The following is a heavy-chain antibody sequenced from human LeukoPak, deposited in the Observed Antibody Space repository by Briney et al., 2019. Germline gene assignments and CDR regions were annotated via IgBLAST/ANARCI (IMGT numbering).Heavy chain of an antibody. D-gene: IGHD4-17*01. Sequence: ASVKVSCKASGYTFTSYDINWVRQATGQGLEWMGWINPNSGVTNYAQKFQGRVTMTRDTSISTAYMELSRLRSDDTAVYYCAIPGSGLRFDYWGQGTLVTVSS. V-gene: IGHV1-2*02. CDR3: AIPGSGLRFDY. CDR1: GYTFTSYD. CDR2: INPNSGVT. J-gene: IGHJ4*02.